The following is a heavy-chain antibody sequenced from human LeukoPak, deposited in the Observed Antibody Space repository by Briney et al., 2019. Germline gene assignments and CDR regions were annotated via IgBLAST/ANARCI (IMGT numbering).Heavy chain of an antibody. CDR3: ARAGYYDSSGFYAPDAFDI. Sequence: PGGSPRLSCAASGFTVSSDYMTWVRQAPGKGLEWVSFVYSGGSTYYEDSVKGRFTISRDSSKNTLFLQMNSLRVGDTAVYYCARAGYYDSSGFYAPDAFDIWGQGTVVTVSS. D-gene: IGHD3-22*01. V-gene: IGHV3-53*01. CDR2: VYSGGST. J-gene: IGHJ3*02. CDR1: GFTVSSDY.